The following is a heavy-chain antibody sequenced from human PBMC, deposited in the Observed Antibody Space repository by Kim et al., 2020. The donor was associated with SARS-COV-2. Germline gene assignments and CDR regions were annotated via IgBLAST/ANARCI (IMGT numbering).Heavy chain of an antibody. D-gene: IGHD2-15*01. CDR3: AKALRKTGSYYSIFDS. J-gene: IGHJ4*01. Sequence: GGSLRLSCAASGFPFCHDAMHCVRQAPGKCLELVSGLNCNGDNIDYADSVKGRFTISRDHVKNSLYLQLNSLKTEDTAVYYCAKALRKTGSYYSIFDSWG. V-gene: IGHV3-9*01. CDR1: GFPFCHDA. CDR2: LNCNGDNI.